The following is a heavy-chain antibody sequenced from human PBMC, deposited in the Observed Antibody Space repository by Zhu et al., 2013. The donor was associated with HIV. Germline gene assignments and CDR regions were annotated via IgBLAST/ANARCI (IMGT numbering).Heavy chain of an antibody. CDR2: LNPNSGNR. V-gene: IGHV1-8*03. Sequence: QVQLVQSGAEVKKPGASVKVSCKASGYTFTSYGISWVRQATGQGPEWMGWLNPNSGNRDYAQKFQGRVTITMTTSITTVYMELNSLTSDDTAVYYCVRGGYRWAFDIWGQGTVVTVSS. D-gene: IGHD2-8*02. CDR3: VRGGYRWAFDI. CDR1: GYTFTSYG. J-gene: IGHJ3*02.